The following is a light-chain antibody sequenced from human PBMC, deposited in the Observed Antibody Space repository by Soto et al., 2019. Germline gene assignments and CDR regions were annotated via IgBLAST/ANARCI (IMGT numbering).Light chain of an antibody. V-gene: IGLV2-14*03. CDR3: SSYTSSSNLV. CDR2: EVS. CDR1: SSDVGGYNY. Sequence: QSVLTQPASVSGSPGQSITISCTGTSSDVGGYNYVSWFQQHPGKAPKLKIYEVSNRPSGVSNRFSGSKSGYTASLTISELQAQDAAHYYCSSYTSSSNLVLGNGTKVT. J-gene: IGLJ1*01.